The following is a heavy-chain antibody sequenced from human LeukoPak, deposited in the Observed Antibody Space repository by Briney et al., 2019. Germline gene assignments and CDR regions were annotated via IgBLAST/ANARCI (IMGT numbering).Heavy chain of an antibody. D-gene: IGHD3-3*01. CDR1: GYTISSGYY. CDR2: IYHSGST. CDR3: ARRGGVVLDY. V-gene: IGHV4-38-2*01. J-gene: IGHJ4*02. Sequence: PSETLSLTCAVSGYTISSGYYWGWIRQPPRKGLEWIGSIYHSGSTYYNPSLKSRVTISVDTSKNQFSLKLSSVTAADTAVYYCARRGGVVLDYWGQGTLVTVSS.